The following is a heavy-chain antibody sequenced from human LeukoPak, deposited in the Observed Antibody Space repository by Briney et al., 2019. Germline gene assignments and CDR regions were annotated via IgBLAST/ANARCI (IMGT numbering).Heavy chain of an antibody. D-gene: IGHD4-17*01. Sequence: KPSETLSLTCTVSGGSISSYYWSWIRQPPGKGLEWIGYIYYSGSTNYNPSLKSRVTISVDTSKNQFSLKLSSVTAADTAVYYCARAPQPTSYGDYGKRYFDLWGRGTLVTVSS. V-gene: IGHV4-59*01. CDR2: IYYSGST. J-gene: IGHJ2*01. CDR1: GGSISSYY. CDR3: ARAPQPTSYGDYGKRYFDL.